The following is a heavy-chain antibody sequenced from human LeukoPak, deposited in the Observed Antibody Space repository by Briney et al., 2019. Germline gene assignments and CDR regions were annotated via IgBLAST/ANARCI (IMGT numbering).Heavy chain of an antibody. CDR1: GYSFSTYY. Sequence: ASVKVSCKASGYSFSTYYIHWVRQAPGQGLEWMGIINPSGGTTRYAQMSQGRVTMTRDTSTSTVYVEVSSLSSEDTAVYYCARGGGVSTSTWGNFANWGQGTLVIVSP. J-gene: IGHJ4*02. D-gene: IGHD2-2*01. V-gene: IGHV1-46*01. CDR3: ARGGGVSTSTWGNFAN. CDR2: INPSGGTT.